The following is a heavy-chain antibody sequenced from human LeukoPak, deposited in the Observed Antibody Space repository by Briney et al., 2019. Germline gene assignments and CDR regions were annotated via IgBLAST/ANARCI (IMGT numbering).Heavy chain of an antibody. CDR3: ARTGGRTKYYMDV. V-gene: IGHV4-4*09. J-gene: IGHJ6*03. CDR1: GGSISSYY. D-gene: IGHD1-14*01. CDR2: IYTSGST. Sequence: SETLSLICSVSGGSISSYYWSWIRQPPGKGLEWIGHIYTSGSTNYNPSLKSRVTVSIDTSKNQFSLKLSSVTAADTAVYYCARTGGRTKYYMDVWGKGPRSPSP.